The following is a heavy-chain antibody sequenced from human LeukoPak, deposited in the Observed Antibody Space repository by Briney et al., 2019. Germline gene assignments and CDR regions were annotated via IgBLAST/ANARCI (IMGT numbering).Heavy chain of an antibody. Sequence: ASVTVSCKVSGYTLTELSMHWVRQAPGKGLEWMGGFDPEDGETIYAQKFQGRVTMTEDTTKDPAYMQLSSLGSEDTAAYYCATDGIAAAGYWGQGTLVTVSS. CDR2: FDPEDGET. CDR1: GYTLTELS. D-gene: IGHD6-13*01. J-gene: IGHJ4*02. CDR3: ATDGIAAAGY. V-gene: IGHV1-24*01.